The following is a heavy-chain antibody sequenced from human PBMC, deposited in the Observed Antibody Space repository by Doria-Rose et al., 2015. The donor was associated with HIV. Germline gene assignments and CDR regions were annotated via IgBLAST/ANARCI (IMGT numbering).Heavy chain of an antibody. V-gene: IGHV3-43*01. CDR2: ISGDGDIT. CDR3: GKSYGYIRENLDS. CDR1: GFTFEDFN. Sequence: VQLQESGGGVKQAGGSLRLSCTASGFTFEDFNMHWVRQAPGKGLEWISSISGDGDITHYSDSVRGRFSISRDNSGNSLYLQRTSLRTEDAGFYYCGKSYGYIRENLDSWGQGTPVTVSS. J-gene: IGHJ5*01. D-gene: IGHD5-12*01.